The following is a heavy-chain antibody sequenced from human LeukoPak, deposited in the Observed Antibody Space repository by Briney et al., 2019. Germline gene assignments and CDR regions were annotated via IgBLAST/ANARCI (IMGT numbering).Heavy chain of an antibody. V-gene: IGHV3-20*04. Sequence: VGSLRLSCAPSGFTFDDYGMSWVRQAPGKGLEWVSGINWNGGSTGYADSVKGRFTISRDNAKDSLYLQMNSLRAEDTALYYCAREPYGSGSYGAFDIWGQGTMVTVSS. D-gene: IGHD3-10*01. CDR3: AREPYGSGSYGAFDI. CDR2: INWNGGST. CDR1: GFTFDDYG. J-gene: IGHJ3*02.